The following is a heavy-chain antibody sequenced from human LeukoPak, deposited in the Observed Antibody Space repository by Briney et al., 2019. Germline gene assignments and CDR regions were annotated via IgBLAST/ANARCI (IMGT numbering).Heavy chain of an antibody. D-gene: IGHD5-12*01. Sequence: GGSLRLSCAASGFTFSSYWMSWVRQAPGKGLEWVANIKQDGSEKYYVDSVKGRFTISRDNAQNLLYLQMNSLRAEDTAVYYCARDESGYDYKGPYYFDYWGQGTLVTVSS. CDR2: IKQDGSEK. CDR3: ARDESGYDYKGPYYFDY. CDR1: GFTFSSYW. V-gene: IGHV3-7*03. J-gene: IGHJ4*02.